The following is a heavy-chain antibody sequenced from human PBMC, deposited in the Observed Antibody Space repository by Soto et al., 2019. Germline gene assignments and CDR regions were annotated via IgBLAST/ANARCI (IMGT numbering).Heavy chain of an antibody. J-gene: IGHJ4*02. CDR3: ARDGGFGELKY. D-gene: IGHD3-10*01. Sequence: QVQLVQSGAELKKPGSSVKVSCKASGDTFSGYPINWVRQAPGEGLEWMGRIIPVFGTTNDAQRLEGRVTFTADESTNTAYMELRGLLSVDTAVYYCARDGGFGELKYWGPGTLVTVSS. CDR2: IIPVFGTT. CDR1: GDTFSGYP. V-gene: IGHV1-69*18.